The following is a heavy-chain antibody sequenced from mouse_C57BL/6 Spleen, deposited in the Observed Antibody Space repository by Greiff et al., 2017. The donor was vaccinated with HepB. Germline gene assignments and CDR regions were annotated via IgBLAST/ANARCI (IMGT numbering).Heavy chain of an antibody. CDR2: IHPNSGST. CDR1: GYTFTSYW. Sequence: QVQLQQPGAELVKPGASVKLSCKASGYTFTSYWMHWVKQRPGQGLEWIGMIHPNSGSTNYNEKFKSKATLTVDKSSSTAYMQLSSLTSEDSAVYYCARYTTVVAGAMDYWGQGTSVTVSS. D-gene: IGHD1-1*01. J-gene: IGHJ4*01. V-gene: IGHV1-64*01. CDR3: ARYTTVVAGAMDY.